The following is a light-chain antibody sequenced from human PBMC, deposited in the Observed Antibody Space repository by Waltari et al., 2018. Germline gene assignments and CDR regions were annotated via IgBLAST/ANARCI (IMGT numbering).Light chain of an antibody. J-gene: IGKJ3*01. Sequence: EIVLTQSPGTLSLYPGERATLSCRTSQSVSSTYSAWYQQKPGQAPRLLIHGASSRVTGLPDRFSGSGSGTDFTLTISRLEPEDFAVYYCQQYGSSPVTFGPGTKVDIK. V-gene: IGKV3-20*01. CDR1: QSVSSTY. CDR2: GAS. CDR3: QQYGSSPVT.